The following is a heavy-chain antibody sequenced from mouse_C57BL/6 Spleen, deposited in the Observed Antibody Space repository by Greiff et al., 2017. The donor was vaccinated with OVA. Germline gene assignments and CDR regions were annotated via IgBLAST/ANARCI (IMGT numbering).Heavy chain of an antibody. CDR2: IDPEDGET. CDR1: GFTITDYY. V-gene: IGHV14-2*01. J-gene: IGHJ2*01. CDR3: AREDSSGSDY. D-gene: IGHD3-2*02. Sequence: EVQLQESGAELVKPGASVKLSCTASGFTITDYYMHWVKQRPEQGLEWIGRIDPEDGETKYAPNFQGKATITADTSSNTAYLQLSSLTSEDTAVYYCAREDSSGSDYWGQGTTLTVSS.